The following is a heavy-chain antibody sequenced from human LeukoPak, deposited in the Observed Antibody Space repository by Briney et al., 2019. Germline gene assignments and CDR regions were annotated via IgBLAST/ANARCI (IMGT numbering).Heavy chain of an antibody. D-gene: IGHD1-26*01. CDR1: GFTFSSYG. CDR3: ARSPSGRYSLIGFLDF. J-gene: IGHJ4*02. V-gene: IGHV3-48*04. CDR2: ISSSSSTI. Sequence: GGSLRLSCAASGFTFSSYGMTWVRQAPGKGLEWVSYISSSSSTIYYADSVKGRFTISRDNARNSLYLEMNSLRAEDTAVYYCARSPSGRYSLIGFLDFWGQGTLVTVSS.